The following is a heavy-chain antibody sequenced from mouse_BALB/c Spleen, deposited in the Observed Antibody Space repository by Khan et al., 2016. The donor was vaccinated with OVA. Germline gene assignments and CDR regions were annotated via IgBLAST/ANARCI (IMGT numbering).Heavy chain of an antibody. J-gene: IGHJ4*01. D-gene: IGHD2-10*01. V-gene: IGHV9-3-1*01. Sequence: QIQLVQSGPELKKPGETVKISCKASGYTFTNYGMNWVKQSPGKALKWMGWINTYTGEPTYADDFKGRFAFSLETSATTAYLQINNLKNEDTASDFYARPPYLSCTLDYWGQGTSVTVSS. CDR2: INTYTGEP. CDR3: ARPPYLSCTLDY. CDR1: GYTFTNYG.